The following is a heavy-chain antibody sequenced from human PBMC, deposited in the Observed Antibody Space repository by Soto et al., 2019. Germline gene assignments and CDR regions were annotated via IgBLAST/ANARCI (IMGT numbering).Heavy chain of an antibody. V-gene: IGHV3-30-3*01. CDR3: ARDMEPGIAPAGTGFDF. Sequence: GGSLRLSCSASGFTFINYSSHWVRHSPCKGLEWVAVISYDGINKYYTDSVKGGFNISRDNYKKTLYLQMNSLRAEETAVYYCARDMEPGIAPAGTGFDFWGQGAMVAVSS. CDR2: ISYDGINK. D-gene: IGHD6-13*01. J-gene: IGHJ4*02. CDR1: GFTFINYS.